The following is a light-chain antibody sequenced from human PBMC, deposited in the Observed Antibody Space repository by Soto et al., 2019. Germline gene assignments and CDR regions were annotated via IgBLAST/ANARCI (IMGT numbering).Light chain of an antibody. CDR3: QHYGNAPT. CDR1: QSVSSY. J-gene: IGKJ1*01. CDR2: DIS. V-gene: IGKV3-20*01. Sequence: EIVLTQSPSTLSLSPGERATLSCRASQSVSSYLAWYQQKPGQAPRLLIYDISNRATDIPDRFSGSGSGTDFTLTINRLEPEDFAVYYCQHYGNAPTFGQGTKVDIK.